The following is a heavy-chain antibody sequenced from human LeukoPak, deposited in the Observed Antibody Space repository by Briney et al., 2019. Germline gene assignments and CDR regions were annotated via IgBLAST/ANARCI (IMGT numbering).Heavy chain of an antibody. J-gene: IGHJ4*02. V-gene: IGHV4-4*07. CDR2: IYTSGST. CDR1: GGSISSYY. CDR3: ARGYSGYYFDY. D-gene: IGHD5-18*01. Sequence: SETLSLTCTVSGGSISSYYWSWIRQPAGKGLEWIGRIYTSGSTNYNPSLKSRVTISVDKSKNQFSLNLSSVTAADTAAYYCARGYSGYYFDYWGQGTLVTVSS.